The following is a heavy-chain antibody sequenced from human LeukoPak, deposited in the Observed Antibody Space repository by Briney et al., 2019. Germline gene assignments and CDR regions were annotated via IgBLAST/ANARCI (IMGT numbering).Heavy chain of an antibody. CDR1: GYTFTSYY. CDR2: INPSGGST. Sequence: ASVKVSCKASGYTFTSYYMHWVRQAPGQGLEWMGIINPSGGSTSYAQKFQGRVTMTRDMSTSTVYMELSSLRSEDTAVYYCARDQRGRCSSTSCYNHYYYMDVWGKGTTVTVSS. V-gene: IGHV1-46*01. CDR3: ARDQRGRCSSTSCYNHYYYMDV. J-gene: IGHJ6*03. D-gene: IGHD2-2*02.